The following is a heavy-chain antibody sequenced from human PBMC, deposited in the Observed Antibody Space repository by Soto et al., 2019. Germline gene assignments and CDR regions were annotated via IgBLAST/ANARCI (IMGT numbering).Heavy chain of an antibody. Sequence: QLQLQESGPGLVKPSETLSLTCTVSGGSISSSSYYWGWIRQPPGKGLEWIGSIYYSGSTYYNPSLKSRVTISVDTSKNHFSLTLSSGTDADTAVYYCARSRGDYYDSSGSRMYVWGQGTTVTVSS. CDR2: IYYSGST. J-gene: IGHJ6*01. D-gene: IGHD3-22*01. CDR3: ARSRGDYYDSSGSRMYV. CDR1: GGSISSSSYY. V-gene: IGHV4-39*01.